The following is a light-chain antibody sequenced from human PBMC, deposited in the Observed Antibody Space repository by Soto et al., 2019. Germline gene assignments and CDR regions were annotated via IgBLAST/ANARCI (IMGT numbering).Light chain of an antibody. V-gene: IGLV2-18*02. CDR1: SSDVGSYNR. CDR2: EVS. J-gene: IGLJ1*01. CDR3: SSYTSSSTYYV. Sequence: QSALTQPPSVSGSPGQSVTISCTGTSSDVGSYNRVSWYQQPPGTAPKLMIYEVSNWPSGVPDRFSGSKSGNTASLTISGLQAEDEADYYCSSYTSSSTYYVFGTGTKVTVL.